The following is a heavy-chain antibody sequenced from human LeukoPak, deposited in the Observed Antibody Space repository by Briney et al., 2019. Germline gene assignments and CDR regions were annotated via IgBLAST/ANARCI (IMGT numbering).Heavy chain of an antibody. D-gene: IGHD1-26*01. CDR1: GGTFSSYA. CDR2: IIPIFGTA. CDR3: ARGSGSYYFYYYYYMDV. J-gene: IGHJ6*03. V-gene: IGHV1-69*13. Sequence: ASVKVSCKASGGTFSSYAISWVRQAPGQGLEWMGGIIPIFGTANYAQKFQGRVTITADESTSTAYMELSSLRSEDTAVYYCARGSGSYYFYYYYYMDVWGKGTTVTISS.